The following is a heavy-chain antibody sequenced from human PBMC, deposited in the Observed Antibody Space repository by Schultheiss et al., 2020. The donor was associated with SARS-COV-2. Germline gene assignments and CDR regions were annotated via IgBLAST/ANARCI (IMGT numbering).Heavy chain of an antibody. CDR3: TTDRLLWFGELLRGHRRSGMDV. Sequence: GESLKISCAASGFTFSNAWMSWVRQAPGKGLEWVGRIKSKTDGGTTDYAAPVEGRFTISRDDSKNTLYLQMNSLKTEDTAVYYCTTDRLLWFGELLRGHRRSGMDVWGQGTTVTVSS. CDR1: GFTFSNAW. D-gene: IGHD3-10*01. V-gene: IGHV3-15*01. J-gene: IGHJ6*02. CDR2: IKSKTDGGTT.